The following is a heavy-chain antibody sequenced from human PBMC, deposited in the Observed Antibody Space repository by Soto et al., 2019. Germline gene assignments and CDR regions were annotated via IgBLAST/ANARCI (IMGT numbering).Heavy chain of an antibody. CDR1: GFTFSSHS. Sequence: EVQLVESGGGLVKPGGSLRLSCAASGFTFSSHSMNWVRQAPGKGLEWVSLISGTSSYIYYADAVKGRFIISRDNAKNSPYLQMNSLSAEDTAVYYCARDWDYRSSWSDFEYLGQGTLVTVSS. V-gene: IGHV3-21*01. J-gene: IGHJ4*02. CDR2: ISGTSSYI. CDR3: ARDWDYRSSWSDFEY. D-gene: IGHD6-13*01.